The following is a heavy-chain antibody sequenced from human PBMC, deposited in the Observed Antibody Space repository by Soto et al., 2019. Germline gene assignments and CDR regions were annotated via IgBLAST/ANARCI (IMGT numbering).Heavy chain of an antibody. CDR3: ARGYYDSSGYPL. CDR2: IITIFGTA. V-gene: IGHV1-69*13. CDR1: GGTFSSYA. J-gene: IGHJ4*02. D-gene: IGHD3-22*01. Sequence: SVKVSCKASGGTFSSYAISWVRQAPGQGLEWMGGIITIFGTANYAQKFQGRVKITADESTSTAYMELSSLRSEDTAVYYCARGYYDSSGYPLWGQGTMVTVSS.